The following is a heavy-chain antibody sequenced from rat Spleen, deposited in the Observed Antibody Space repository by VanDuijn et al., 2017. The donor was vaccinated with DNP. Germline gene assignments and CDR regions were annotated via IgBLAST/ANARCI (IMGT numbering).Heavy chain of an antibody. D-gene: IGHD1-1*01. CDR2: ISTSGGST. Sequence: EVQLVESGGGLVQPGRSMKLSCAASGFTFSSFPMAWVRQAPTKGLEWVATISTSGGSTYYRDSVKGRFTISRDNAKSTLYLQMNSLRSEDTATYYCTRELNYYSGGGYAMDAWGQGTSVTVSS. CDR3: TRELNYYSGGGYAMDA. V-gene: IGHV5-46*01. J-gene: IGHJ4*01. CDR1: GFTFSSFP.